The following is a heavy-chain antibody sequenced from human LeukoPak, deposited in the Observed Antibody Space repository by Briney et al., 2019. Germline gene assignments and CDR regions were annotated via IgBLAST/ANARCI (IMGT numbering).Heavy chain of an antibody. Sequence: PGESLKISCKGSGYSFTTYWIGWVRQMPGKGLEWMGIIYPGDSDTRYSPSFQGQVTILADKSISAAYLQWSSLKASDTAIYYCARGISSGWYYFDYWGQGTLVTVSS. V-gene: IGHV5-51*01. CDR3: ARGISSGWYYFDY. D-gene: IGHD6-19*01. CDR1: GYSFTTYW. CDR2: IYPGDSDT. J-gene: IGHJ4*02.